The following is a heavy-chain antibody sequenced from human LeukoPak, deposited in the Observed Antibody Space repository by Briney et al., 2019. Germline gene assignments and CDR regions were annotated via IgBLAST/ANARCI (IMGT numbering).Heavy chain of an antibody. CDR2: INLNSGGT. J-gene: IGHJ6*03. Sequence: SVNVSCKASGYTFTGYYMHWVRQAPGQGREWMGWINLNSGGTNYEQKCQGRVTMTRDTSISTAYMELSRLRSNDTAVYYCARGIAAAGYYYYYYMDVWGKGTTVTVSS. CDR1: GYTFTGYY. D-gene: IGHD6-13*01. CDR3: ARGIAAAGYYYYYYMDV. V-gene: IGHV1-2*02.